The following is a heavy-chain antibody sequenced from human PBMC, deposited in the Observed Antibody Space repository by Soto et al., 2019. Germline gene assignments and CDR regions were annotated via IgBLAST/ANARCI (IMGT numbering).Heavy chain of an antibody. Sequence: QMQLVQSGPEVKKPGTSVKVSCKASGFTFTSSAVQWVRQARGQLLELIGWIVVGSGNTNYAQKFQERVTITRDMSTSTAYMELSSLRSEDKAVYYCAAESPYYYDSSGYYHHYYGMDVWGQGTTVTVSS. J-gene: IGHJ6*02. CDR2: IVVGSGNT. D-gene: IGHD3-22*01. CDR3: AAESPYYYDSSGYYHHYYGMDV. CDR1: GFTFTSSA. V-gene: IGHV1-58*01.